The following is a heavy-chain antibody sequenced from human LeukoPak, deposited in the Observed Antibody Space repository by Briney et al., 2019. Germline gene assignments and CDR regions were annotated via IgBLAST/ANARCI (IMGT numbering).Heavy chain of an antibody. CDR1: GFTFGDYG. Sequence: GGSLRLSCTASGFTFGDYGMNWFRQAPGKGLEWVGFIRTKAFGGTIEYAASVKGRFTISRDDSKSIAYLQMSSLKTEDTAVYYCTREAVAGIGYWGQGTLVTVSS. CDR3: TREAVAGIGY. CDR2: IRTKAFGGTI. V-gene: IGHV3-49*03. D-gene: IGHD6-19*01. J-gene: IGHJ4*02.